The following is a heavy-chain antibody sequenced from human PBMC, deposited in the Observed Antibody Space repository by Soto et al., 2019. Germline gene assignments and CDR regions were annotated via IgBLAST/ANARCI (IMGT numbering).Heavy chain of an antibody. CDR2: INGDGSFT. D-gene: IGHD3-10*01. Sequence: EVQLVESGGGLVQPGGSLRLSCGASGFTFSNYWMHWVRQVPGEGLVWVSRINGDGSFTRFADSVKGRFTISRDNAKNTLYLQMNSLRAEDTAVYSCARVGGGSGNFDYWGQGTLVTVSS. CDR1: GFTFSNYW. V-gene: IGHV3-74*01. J-gene: IGHJ4*02. CDR3: ARVGGGSGNFDY.